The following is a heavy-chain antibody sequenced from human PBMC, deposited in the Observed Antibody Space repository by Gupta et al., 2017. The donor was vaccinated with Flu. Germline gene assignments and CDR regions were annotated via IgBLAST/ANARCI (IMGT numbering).Heavy chain of an antibody. V-gene: IGHV3-7*01. Sequence: MDFVRSRFTISRDNAKNAVYFQMTSLRVDDTAVYYCARHVGSGDYDSWGQGTLVTVSS. CDR3: ARHVGSGDYDS. D-gene: IGHD4-17*01. J-gene: IGHJ5*01.